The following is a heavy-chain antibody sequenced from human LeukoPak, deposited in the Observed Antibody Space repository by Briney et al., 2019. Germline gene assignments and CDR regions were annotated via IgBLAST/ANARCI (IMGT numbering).Heavy chain of an antibody. CDR1: GFTFSSYA. D-gene: IGHD4-17*01. V-gene: IGHV3-30-3*01. CDR3: ARAPGGFHGDYSPIAY. CDR2: TSDDGSAK. Sequence: GGSLRLSCAASGFTFSSYAMHWVRQAPGKGLQWLALTSDDGSAKYYADSVKGRFTISRDNSQNTLYLQMNSLRADETAIHYCARAPGGFHGDYSPIAYWGQGTLVTVSS. J-gene: IGHJ4*02.